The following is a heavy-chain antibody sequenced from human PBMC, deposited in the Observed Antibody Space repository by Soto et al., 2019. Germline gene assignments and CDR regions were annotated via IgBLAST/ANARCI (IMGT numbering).Heavy chain of an antibody. J-gene: IGHJ5*02. D-gene: IGHD6-6*01. Sequence: QVQLVESGGGLVKPGGSLRLSCTASGFSLSDYYMSWIRQAPGKGLEWVSYISSSGSTIYYADSVKGRFTISRDNAKNSLYLQMNSLRAEDTAVYYCAREVRIAALNWFDPWGQGTLVTASS. V-gene: IGHV3-11*01. CDR2: ISSSGSTI. CDR3: AREVRIAALNWFDP. CDR1: GFSLSDYY.